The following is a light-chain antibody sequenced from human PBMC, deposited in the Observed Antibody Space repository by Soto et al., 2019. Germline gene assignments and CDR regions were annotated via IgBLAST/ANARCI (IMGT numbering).Light chain of an antibody. CDR1: QSVNSNY. CDR3: QHYDGSPRT. CDR2: GVF. V-gene: IGKV3-20*01. J-gene: IGKJ2*01. Sequence: ETVLTQSPGTVSLSPGERATLSCRTSQSVNSNYLAWYQQKPGQAPRLLIYGVFNRATGIPDRFSGSGSGTEFTLTISGLEPEDCAIYYCQHYDGSPRTFGEGTKLEIK.